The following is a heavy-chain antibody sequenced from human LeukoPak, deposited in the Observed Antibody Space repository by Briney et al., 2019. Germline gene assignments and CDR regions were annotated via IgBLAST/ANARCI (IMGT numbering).Heavy chain of an antibody. CDR1: GYTFTTYW. J-gene: IGHJ4*02. CDR3: ARQPLYDSSGYPDY. D-gene: IGHD3-22*01. V-gene: IGHV5-51*01. CDR2: IYPGDSDT. Sequence: GESLKISCKGSGYTFTTYWIGWVRQMPGKGLEWMGIIYPGDSDTRYSPSFQGQVTISADKSISTAYLQWSSLKASDTAMYHCARQPLYDSSGYPDYWGQGTLVTVSS.